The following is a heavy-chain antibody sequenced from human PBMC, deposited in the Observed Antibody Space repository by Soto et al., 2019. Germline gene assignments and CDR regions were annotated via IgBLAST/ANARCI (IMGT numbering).Heavy chain of an antibody. Sequence: SETLSLTCTVSGGSISSYYWSWIRQPPGKGLEWIGYIYYSGSTNYNPSLKSRVTISVDTSKNQFSLKLGSVTAADTAVYYCARTLYSYGPRFDYWGQGTLVTVSS. CDR1: GGSISSYY. CDR3: ARTLYSYGPRFDY. CDR2: IYYSGST. J-gene: IGHJ4*02. V-gene: IGHV4-59*01. D-gene: IGHD5-18*01.